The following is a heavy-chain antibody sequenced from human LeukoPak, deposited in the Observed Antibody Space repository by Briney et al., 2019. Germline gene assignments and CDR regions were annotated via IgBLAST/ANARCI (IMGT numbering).Heavy chain of an antibody. V-gene: IGHV3-30*18. J-gene: IGHJ4*02. Sequence: GGSLRLSCAASGFTFSSYGMHSVRQAPGKGLEWVAVISYDGSNKYYADSVKGRFTISRDNSKNTLYLQMNSLRAEDTAVYYCAKAAVVGVDFDYWGQGTLVTVSS. CDR2: ISYDGSNK. D-gene: IGHD1-26*01. CDR3: AKAAVVGVDFDY. CDR1: GFTFSSYG.